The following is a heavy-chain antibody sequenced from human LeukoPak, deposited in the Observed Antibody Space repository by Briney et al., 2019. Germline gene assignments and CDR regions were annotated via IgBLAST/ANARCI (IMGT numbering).Heavy chain of an antibody. Sequence: SQTLSLSCSVSGASITSGKSYWSWIRQPAGKRPEFLGRMYSSGTTNYNPSVRSRATISVGTSKNLFTLNLTSVTAADTAVYYCARDEGRHGFDDWGPGMLVTVSS. J-gene: IGHJ4*02. CDR3: ARDEGRHGFDD. D-gene: IGHD3-10*01. CDR2: MYSSGTT. V-gene: IGHV4-61*02. CDR1: GASITSGKSY.